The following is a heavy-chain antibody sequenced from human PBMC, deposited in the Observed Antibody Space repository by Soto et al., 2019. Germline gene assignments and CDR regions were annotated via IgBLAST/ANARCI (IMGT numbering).Heavy chain of an antibody. D-gene: IGHD3-10*01. V-gene: IGHV3-7*03. CDR2: TNKDGSEA. J-gene: IGHJ4*02. Sequence: GGSLRLSCVSSVFIFRNDYMSCVRHAPGKWLEWVAKTNKDGSEAYYVDSLEGRFTISRDNAKNLLFLEMKSLRVDDTAVYFCAKDLIRGDGSEDPEYWGQGTLVNVSS. CDR1: VFIFRNDY. CDR3: AKDLIRGDGSEDPEY.